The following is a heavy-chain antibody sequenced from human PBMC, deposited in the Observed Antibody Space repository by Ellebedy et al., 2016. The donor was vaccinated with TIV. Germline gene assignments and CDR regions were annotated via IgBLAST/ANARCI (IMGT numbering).Heavy chain of an antibody. V-gene: IGHV4-59*01. Sequence: MPSETLSPTCTLPGGSTSSYSWSWIRPPQGKGREWIGYIYYSGSTDYNTSLKSRVTISVDTSKNQFSLKLTSVTAADTAVYYRARESGGSSGYSLDYWGQGTLVTVSS. CDR1: GGSTSSYS. CDR3: ARESGGSSGYSLDY. CDR2: IYYSGST. J-gene: IGHJ4*02. D-gene: IGHD3-22*01.